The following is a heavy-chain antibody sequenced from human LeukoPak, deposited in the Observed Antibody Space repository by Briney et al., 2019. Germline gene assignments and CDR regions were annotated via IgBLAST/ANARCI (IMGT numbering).Heavy chain of an antibody. CDR2: INPKSGAT. Sequence: ASVKVSCKASGYMFTGYYMHWVRQAPGQGLEWMGWINPKSGATKYAQKFQGRVTMTRDTSISTAHMEVSRLTSDDTAVYYCTRVQTPGGRYFDFDYWGQGTLVTVSS. D-gene: IGHD3-9*01. CDR3: TRVQTPGGRYFDFDY. CDR1: GYMFTGYY. J-gene: IGHJ4*02. V-gene: IGHV1-2*02.